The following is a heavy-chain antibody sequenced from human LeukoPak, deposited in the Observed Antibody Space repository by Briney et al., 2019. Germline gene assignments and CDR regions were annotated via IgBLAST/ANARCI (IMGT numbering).Heavy chain of an antibody. J-gene: IGHJ3*01. CDR3: AKKNSYGSGAGDPLDV. V-gene: IGHV3-30*18. D-gene: IGHD3-10*01. CDR1: GFSFSNFG. Sequence: EGSLRLSCAVSGFSFSNFGMHWVRQAPGEGLEWVAVISHDGSLKYYLDSVKGRFTISRDNSKNTLYLQMDSLRVEDTAVYYCAKKNSYGSGAGDPLDVWGHGTLVTVSS. CDR2: ISHDGSLK.